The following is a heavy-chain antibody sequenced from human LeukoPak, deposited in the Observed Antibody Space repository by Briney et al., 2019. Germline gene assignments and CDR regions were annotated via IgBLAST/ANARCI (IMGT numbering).Heavy chain of an antibody. CDR2: TNTDGSST. D-gene: IGHD3-9*01. V-gene: IGHV3-74*01. J-gene: IGHJ6*03. CDR1: GFAFSSYW. CDR3: ARAPYYDILTSYYSPYYNCMDV. Sequence: GGSLRLSCTASGFAFSSYWMHWVRQVPGKGLVWVSRTNTDGSSTSYADSVKGRFTISRDNAKNTVDLQMNSLRVEDTALYYCARAPYYDILTSYYSPYYNCMDVWGKGATVTVSS.